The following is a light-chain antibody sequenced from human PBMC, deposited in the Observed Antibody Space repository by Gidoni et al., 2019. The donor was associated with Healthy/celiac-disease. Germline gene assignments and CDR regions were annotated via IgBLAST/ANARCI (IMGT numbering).Light chain of an antibody. CDR2: LGS. V-gene: IGKV2-28*01. CDR1: QSLLHSNGYNY. CDR3: MXXXQTXXT. Sequence: VMTQSPLSLPVTPGEPASISCRSSQSLLHSNGYNYLDWYLQKPGQSPQLLIYLGSNRASGVPDRFSGSGSXTDFTXKIXRVEAXXVGVXXCMXXXQTXXTFXXXTRLEIK. J-gene: IGKJ5*01.